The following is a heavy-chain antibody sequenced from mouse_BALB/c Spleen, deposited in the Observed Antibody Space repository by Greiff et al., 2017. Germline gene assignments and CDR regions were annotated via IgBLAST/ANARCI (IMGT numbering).Heavy chain of an antibody. V-gene: IGHV6-6*02. Sequence: EVMLVESGGGLVQPGGSMKLSCVASGFTFSNYWMNWVRQSPEKGLEWVAEIRLKSNNYATQYAESVKGKFTISRDDSKSSVNLQMNNLRAEDTGIYYCTRRAPFYCRYDGKDYFDYWGQGTPLTVSS. CDR3: TRRAPFYCRYDGKDYFDY. CDR1: GFTFSNYW. CDR2: IRLKSNNYAT. D-gene: IGHD2-14*01. J-gene: IGHJ2*01.